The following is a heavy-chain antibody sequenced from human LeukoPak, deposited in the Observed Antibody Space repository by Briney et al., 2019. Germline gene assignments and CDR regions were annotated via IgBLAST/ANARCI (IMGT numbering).Heavy chain of an antibody. CDR2: ISSSSSTI. V-gene: IGHV3-48*01. Sequence: GRSLRLSCAASGFIFSSYAMNWVRQAPGKGLEWVSYISSSSSTIYYADSVKGRFTISRDNAKNSLYLQMNSLRAEDTAVYYCARDPPTTVTVFDYWGQGTLVTVSS. D-gene: IGHD4-17*01. CDR3: ARDPPTTVTVFDY. J-gene: IGHJ4*02. CDR1: GFIFSSYA.